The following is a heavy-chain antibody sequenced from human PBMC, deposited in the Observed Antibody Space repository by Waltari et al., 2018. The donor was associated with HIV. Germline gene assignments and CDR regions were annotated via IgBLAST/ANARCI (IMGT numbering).Heavy chain of an antibody. D-gene: IGHD5-18*01. CDR3: ARNSYGPPQDY. CDR1: GGSFSGYY. CDR2: INHSGSH. Sequence: QVQLQQWGAGLLKPSETLSLTCAVYGGSFSGYYWSWIRQPPGKGLEWIGEINHSGSHNYNPSLKSRVTISVDTSKNQFSLKLSSVTAADTAVYYCARNSYGPPQDYWGQGTLVTVSS. J-gene: IGHJ4*02. V-gene: IGHV4-34*01.